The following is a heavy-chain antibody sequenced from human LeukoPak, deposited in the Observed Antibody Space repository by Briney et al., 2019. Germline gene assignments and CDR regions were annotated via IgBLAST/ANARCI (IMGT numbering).Heavy chain of an antibody. CDR1: GFTFSSYG. CDR3: ASSITMIVSNFDY. D-gene: IGHD3-22*01. V-gene: IGHV3-30*03. J-gene: IGHJ4*02. Sequence: PGGSLRLSCAASGFTFSSYGMHWVRQAPGKGLEWVAVISYDGSNKYYADSVKGRFTISRDNSKNTLYLQMNSLRAEDTAVYYCASSITMIVSNFDYWGQGTLVTVSS. CDR2: ISYDGSNK.